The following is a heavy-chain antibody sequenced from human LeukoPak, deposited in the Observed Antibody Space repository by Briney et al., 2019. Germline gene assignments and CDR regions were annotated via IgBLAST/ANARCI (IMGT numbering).Heavy chain of an antibody. Sequence: PGGSLRLSCGASGFTFSDYYMSWIRQAPGKGLEWVSYISSSGSTIYYADSVKGRFTISRDNAKNSLSLQMNSLRAEDTAVYYCAGGDYYDSSGYFGYWGQGTLVTVSS. J-gene: IGHJ4*02. CDR1: GFTFSDYY. CDR2: ISSSGSTI. CDR3: AGGDYYDSSGYFGY. D-gene: IGHD3-22*01. V-gene: IGHV3-11*01.